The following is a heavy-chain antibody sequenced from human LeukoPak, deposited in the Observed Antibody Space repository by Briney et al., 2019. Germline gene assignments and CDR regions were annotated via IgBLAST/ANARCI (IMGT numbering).Heavy chain of an antibody. CDR3: AKGGTYSSDY. CDR1: GFTFSSYW. CDR2: IKSDGTST. Sequence: GGSLRLSCAASGFTFSSYWMHWVRQAPGKGLVWVSRIKSDGTSTSYADSVKGRFTMSRDNAKNTLYLQMNSLRDEDTAVYYCAKGGTYSSDYWGQGTLLTVSS. D-gene: IGHD1-26*01. J-gene: IGHJ4*02. V-gene: IGHV3-74*01.